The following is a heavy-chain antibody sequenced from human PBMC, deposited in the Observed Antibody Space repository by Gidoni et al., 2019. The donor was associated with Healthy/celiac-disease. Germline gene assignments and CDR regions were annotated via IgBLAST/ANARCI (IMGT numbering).Heavy chain of an antibody. J-gene: IGHJ6*02. Sequence: QVQLVQSGAEVKKPGASVKVSCKASGYTFTSYYMHWVRQAPGQGLEWMGIINPSGGSTSYAQQFQGRVTMTRDTSTSTVYMELSSLRSEDTAVYYCARGDYGGNSGYYGMDVWGQGTTVTVSS. CDR1: GYTFTSYY. CDR2: INPSGGST. CDR3: ARGDYGGNSGYYGMDV. V-gene: IGHV1-46*01. D-gene: IGHD4-17*01.